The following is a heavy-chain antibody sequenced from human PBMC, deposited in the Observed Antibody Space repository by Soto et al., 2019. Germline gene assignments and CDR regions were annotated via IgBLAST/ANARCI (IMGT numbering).Heavy chain of an antibody. Sequence: QVQLQESGPGLVKPSETLSLTCTVSGGSISSYYWSWIRQPPGKGLEWIGYIYYSGSTNYNPSLYSRVTISVDTSKNQFSLKLSSVTAADTAVYYCARVWGGAFDIWGQGTMVTVSS. V-gene: IGHV4-59*01. CDR2: IYYSGST. J-gene: IGHJ3*02. CDR1: GGSISSYY. D-gene: IGHD3-10*01. CDR3: ARVWGGAFDI.